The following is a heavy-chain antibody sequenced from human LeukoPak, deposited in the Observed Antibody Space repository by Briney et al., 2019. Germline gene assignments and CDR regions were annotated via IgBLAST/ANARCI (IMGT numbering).Heavy chain of an antibody. J-gene: IGHJ4*02. Sequence: ASVKVSCKASGYTFTDYYMHWVRQAPGQGLEWMGWINPNSGVTTFAQKFQGRVTMTRDTSISTAYMEVSGLRYDDTAVYYCARDSGIYYDNSGTYYGPGDSWGQGTLITVSS. V-gene: IGHV1-2*02. CDR2: INPNSGVT. CDR1: GYTFTDYY. CDR3: ARDSGIYYDNSGTYYGPGDS. D-gene: IGHD3-22*01.